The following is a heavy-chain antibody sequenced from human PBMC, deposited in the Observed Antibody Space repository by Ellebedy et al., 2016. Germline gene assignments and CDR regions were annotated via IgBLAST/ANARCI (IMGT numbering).Heavy chain of an antibody. D-gene: IGHD3-22*01. V-gene: IGHV3-15*07. CDR1: GFTFSNAW. CDR3: TTGIYNSGGVDY. J-gene: IGHJ4*02. Sequence: GESLKISCAASGFTFSNAWMNWVRQAPGKGLEWVGRIKSKAYGGTTDYAAPVKGRFTISRDDSKNTLYLQMNSLKAEDTAVYYCTTGIYNSGGVDYWGQGTLVTVSS. CDR2: IKSKAYGGTT.